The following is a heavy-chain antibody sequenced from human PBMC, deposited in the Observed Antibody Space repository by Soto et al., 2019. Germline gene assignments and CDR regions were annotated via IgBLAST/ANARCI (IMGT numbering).Heavy chain of an antibody. Sequence: QVQLVESGGGVVQPGRSLRLSCAASGFTFSTYGMHWVRQAPGKGLEWVALISYDGTNKYYGDSVKGRITISRDNPKNTLYLQMNSLRAEDTAVYSCAAHSGNYWNHFDYWGLGTLVTVSS. J-gene: IGHJ4*02. CDR3: AAHSGNYWNHFDY. CDR2: ISYDGTNK. CDR1: GFTFSTYG. V-gene: IGHV3-30*03. D-gene: IGHD1-26*01.